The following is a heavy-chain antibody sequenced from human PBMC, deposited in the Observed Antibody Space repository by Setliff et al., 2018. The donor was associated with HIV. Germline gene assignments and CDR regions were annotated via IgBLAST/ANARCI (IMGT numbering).Heavy chain of an antibody. Sequence: GGSLRLSCAASGFTFSSYEMNWVRQAPGKGLEWVSVIYSGGSTYYADSVKGRFTISRDNSKNTLYLQMNSLRAEDTAVYYCAREQWLVRGDAFDIWGQGTMVTVSS. D-gene: IGHD6-19*01. CDR3: AREQWLVRGDAFDI. CDR1: GFTFSSYE. V-gene: IGHV3-66*01. J-gene: IGHJ3*02. CDR2: IYSGGST.